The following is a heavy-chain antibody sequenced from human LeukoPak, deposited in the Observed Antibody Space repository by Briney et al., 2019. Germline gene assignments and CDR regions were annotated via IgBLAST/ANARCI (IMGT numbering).Heavy chain of an antibody. J-gene: IGHJ3*02. CDR2: IYYSGST. V-gene: IGHV4-39*01. CDR1: GGSISSSSYY. CDR3: ARRPYPLRYFDWTQDDAFDI. Sequence: SETLSLTCTVSGGSISSSSYYWGWIRQPPGKGLEWIGSIYYSGSTYYNPSLKSRVTISVDTSKNQFSLKLSSVTAADTAVYYCARRPYPLRYFDWTQDDAFDIWGQGTVVTVSS. D-gene: IGHD3-9*01.